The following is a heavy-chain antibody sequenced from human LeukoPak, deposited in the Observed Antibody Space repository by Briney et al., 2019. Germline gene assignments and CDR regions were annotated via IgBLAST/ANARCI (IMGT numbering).Heavy chain of an antibody. V-gene: IGHV3-7*01. CDR2: IKQDGSEK. CDR1: GFTFSSYW. CDR3: ARDYDSSGYFVFY. D-gene: IGHD3-22*01. Sequence: PGGPLRLSCAASGFTFSSYWMSWVRQAPGKGVEWLANIKQDGSEKYYVDSVKGRFTISRDNAKNSLYLQMNSLRAEDTAVYYCARDYDSSGYFVFYWGQGTLVTVSS. J-gene: IGHJ4*02.